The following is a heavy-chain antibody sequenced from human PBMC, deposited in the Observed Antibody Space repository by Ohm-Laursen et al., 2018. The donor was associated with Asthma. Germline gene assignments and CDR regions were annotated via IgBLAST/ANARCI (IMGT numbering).Heavy chain of an antibody. CDR2: FIPIFGTA. D-gene: IGHD2/OR15-2a*01. CDR1: GGTFSNYP. CDR3: ARDYFDSPAWFDS. V-gene: IGHV1-69*13. Sequence: GASVKVSCKTSGGTFSNYPISWVRQAPGQGLEWMGGFIPIFGTANYAQKFQGRVTITADESTSTAYMELSSLRSEDTAVYYCARDYFDSPAWFDSWGQGTLLTVSS. J-gene: IGHJ5*01.